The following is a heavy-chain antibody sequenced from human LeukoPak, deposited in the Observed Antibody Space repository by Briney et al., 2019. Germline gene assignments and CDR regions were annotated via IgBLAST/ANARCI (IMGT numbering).Heavy chain of an antibody. CDR3: AREPDVDTALTFDY. CDR1: GLTFSSYA. V-gene: IGHV3-30*04. D-gene: IGHD5-18*01. J-gene: IGHJ4*02. Sequence: GGSLRLSCAASGLTFSSYAMHWVRQAPGKGLEWVAVISDDGSNKYYADSVKGRFTISRDNSKNTLYLQMNSLRAEDTAVYYCAREPDVDTALTFDYWGQGTLVTVSS. CDR2: ISDDGSNK.